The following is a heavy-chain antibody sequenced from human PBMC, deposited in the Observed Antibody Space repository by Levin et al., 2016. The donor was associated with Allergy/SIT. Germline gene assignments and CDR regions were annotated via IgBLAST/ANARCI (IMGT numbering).Heavy chain of an antibody. V-gene: IGHV4-34*01. CDR1: GGSFSGYY. CDR3: AIYYAGQLGRGS. Sequence: SETLSLTCAVYGGSFSGYYWSWIRQPPGKGLEWIGEINHSGSTNYNPSLKSRVTISVDTSKNQFSLTLSSVTAADTAVYFCAIYYAGQLGRGSWGQGTLVTVSS. D-gene: IGHD3-10*01. J-gene: IGHJ5*02. CDR2: INHSGST.